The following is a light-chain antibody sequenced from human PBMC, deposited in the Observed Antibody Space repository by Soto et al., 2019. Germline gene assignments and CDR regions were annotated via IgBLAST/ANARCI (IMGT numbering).Light chain of an antibody. CDR1: QGISNY. CDR3: QQYNTYPIT. CDR2: DAS. V-gene: IGKV1-16*02. Sequence: DIQMTQSPSSLSASVGDRVTITCRASQGISNYLAWFQQKPGKAPKSRIYDASSLRSGVPSKFSGSGFGTDFTLTISSLQPEDFATYYCQQYNTYPITFGQGTRLEIK. J-gene: IGKJ5*01.